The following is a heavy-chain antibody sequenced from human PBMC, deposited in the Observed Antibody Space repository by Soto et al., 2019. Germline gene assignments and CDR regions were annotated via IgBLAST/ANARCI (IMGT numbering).Heavy chain of an antibody. J-gene: IGHJ6*02. Sequence: KESGPTLVKPTQTLTLTCTFSGFSLSTIGVGVGWIRQPPGKALEWLALIYWDDDKRYSPSLKSRLTVTKDTSKNQVFLTMTNMDPVDTATYYCVQSRCGGDCLQSYSSHSYYGLDVWGQGTTVTVSS. CDR3: VQSRCGGDCLQSYSSHSYYGLDV. D-gene: IGHD2-21*02. CDR1: GFSLSTIGVG. CDR2: IYWDDDK. V-gene: IGHV2-5*02.